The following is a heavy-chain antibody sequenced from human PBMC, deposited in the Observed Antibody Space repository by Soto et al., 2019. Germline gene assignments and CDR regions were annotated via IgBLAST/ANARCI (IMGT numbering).Heavy chain of an antibody. CDR3: ARDGPKYGSKFDY. CDR1: VFTFISYS. J-gene: IGHJ4*02. CDR2: ISSSSSYI. V-gene: IGHV3-21*01. D-gene: IGHD4-17*01. Sequence: GRSLRLSCASSVFTFISYSMNWVRQAPGKGLEWVSSISSSSSYIYYADSVKGRFTISRDNAKNSLYLQMNSLRAEDTAVYYCARDGPKYGSKFDYWGQGTLVT.